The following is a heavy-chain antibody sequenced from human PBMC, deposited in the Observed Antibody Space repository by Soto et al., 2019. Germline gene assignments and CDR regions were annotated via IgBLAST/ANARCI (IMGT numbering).Heavy chain of an antibody. D-gene: IGHD6-19*01. V-gene: IGHV1-18*01. J-gene: IGHJ4*02. CDR3: ARVAPRIAVAGRLLAY. CDR1: GYTITSYG. CDR2: ISAYNGNT. Sequence: ASVKVSCKASGYTITSYGISWVRQATGQGLEWMGWISAYNGNTNYAQKLQGRVTMTTDTSTSTAYMELRSLRSDDTAVYYCARVAPRIAVAGRLLAYWGQGTLVTVSS.